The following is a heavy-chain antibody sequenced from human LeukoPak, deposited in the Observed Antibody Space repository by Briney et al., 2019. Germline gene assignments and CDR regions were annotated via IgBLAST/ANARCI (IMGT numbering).Heavy chain of an antibody. Sequence: GASVKVSCKASGYTFTSYDINWVRQATGQGLEWMGWINPNSGYTGYAQKFQGRVTMTRNTSISTAYMDLSSLRSEDTAVYYCARRNSLYISSWSPLALDIWGQRTMVTVSS. J-gene: IGHJ3*02. V-gene: IGHV1-8*02. CDR2: INPNSGYT. CDR3: ARRNSLYISSWSPLALDI. D-gene: IGHD6-13*01. CDR1: GYTFTSYD.